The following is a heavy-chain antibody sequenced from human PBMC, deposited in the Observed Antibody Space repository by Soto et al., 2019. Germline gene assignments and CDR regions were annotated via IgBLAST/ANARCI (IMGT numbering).Heavy chain of an antibody. CDR1: GFTVSSNY. D-gene: IGHD5-18*01. V-gene: IGHV3-53*01. Sequence: PGGSLRLSCAASGFTVSSNYMSWVRQAPGKGLEWVSVIYSGGSTYYADSMKGRFTISRDNSKNTLYLQMNSLRAEDTAVYYCARGGRDTAMAPIFDYWGQGTLVTVSS. CDR2: IYSGGST. J-gene: IGHJ4*02. CDR3: ARGGRDTAMAPIFDY.